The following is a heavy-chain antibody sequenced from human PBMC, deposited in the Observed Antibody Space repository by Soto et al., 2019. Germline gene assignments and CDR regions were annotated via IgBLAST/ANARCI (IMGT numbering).Heavy chain of an antibody. CDR1: GGSISSYY. CDR3: ARAPDYYDSSGYRAPFDY. Sequence: PSETLSLTCTVSGGSISSYYWSWTRQPPGKGLEWIGYIYYSGSTNYNPSLKSRVTISVDTSKNQFSLKLSSVTAADTAVYYCARAPDYYDSSGYRAPFDYWGQGTLVTVSS. CDR2: IYYSGST. D-gene: IGHD3-22*01. J-gene: IGHJ4*02. V-gene: IGHV4-59*01.